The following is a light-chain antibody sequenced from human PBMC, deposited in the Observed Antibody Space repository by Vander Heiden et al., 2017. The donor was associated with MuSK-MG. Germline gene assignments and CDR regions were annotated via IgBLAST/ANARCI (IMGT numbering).Light chain of an antibody. J-gene: IGLJ2*01. CDR1: SGSVSTSYY. CDR2: STS. V-gene: IGLV8-61*01. CDR3: VLFMGSYVV. Sequence: QTVVTQEPSFSVSPGGTVTLTCGLSSGSVSTSYYPSWYQQTPGQAPLTLIYSTSTRSSGVPDRFSGSILGKKAALTITGAQADDESYYYCVLFMGSYVVFGGGTKLTVL.